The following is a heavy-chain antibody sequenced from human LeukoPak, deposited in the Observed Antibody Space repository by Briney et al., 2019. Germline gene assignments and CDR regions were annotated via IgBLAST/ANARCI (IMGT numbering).Heavy chain of an antibody. CDR2: INHSGST. Sequence: SSETLSLTCAVYGGSFSGYYWSWIRQPPGKGLEWIGEINHSGSTNYNPSLKSRVTISVDTSKNQFSLKLSSVTAADTAVYYCARDKNSPRDALYYYYYGMDVWGQGTTVTVSS. V-gene: IGHV4-34*01. CDR1: GGSFSGYY. CDR3: ARDKNSPRDALYYYYYGMDV. J-gene: IGHJ6*02. D-gene: IGHD2/OR15-2a*01.